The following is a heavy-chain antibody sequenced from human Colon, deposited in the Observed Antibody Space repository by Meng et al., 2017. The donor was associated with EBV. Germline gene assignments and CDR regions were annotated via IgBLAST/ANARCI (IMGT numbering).Heavy chain of an antibody. CDR1: VGSLSGYY. J-gene: IGHJ4*02. CDR2: INHSGSA. Sequence: HVQLQQAGAGLLKPSETLSLTCGVRVGSLSGYYWSWIRHFPGRTLEFIGDINHSGSANYNPSLRSRVTISVDTSKNQIFLNLHSVTAADTAVYHCARTFGYCSNNNCPRTLGYWGQGTLVTVSS. CDR3: ARTFGYCSNNNCPRTLGY. D-gene: IGHD2-2*03. V-gene: IGHV4-34*02.